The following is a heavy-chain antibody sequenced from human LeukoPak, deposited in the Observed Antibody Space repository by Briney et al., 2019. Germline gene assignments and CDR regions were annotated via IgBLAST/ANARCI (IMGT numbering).Heavy chain of an antibody. V-gene: IGHV4-38-2*02. J-gene: IGHJ4*02. CDR2: IYHSGST. CDR1: GYSISSGYY. CDR3: ARDRPAADGGVDY. D-gene: IGHD4-23*01. Sequence: SETLSLTCTVSGYSISSGYYWGWIRQPPGEGLEWIGSIYHSGSTYYNPSLKSRVTISVDASKNQFSLKLSSVTAADTAVYYCARDRPAADGGVDYWGQGTLVTVSS.